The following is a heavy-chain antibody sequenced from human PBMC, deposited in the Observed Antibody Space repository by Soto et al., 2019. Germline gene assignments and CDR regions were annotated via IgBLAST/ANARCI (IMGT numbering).Heavy chain of an antibody. CDR1: GYTFTSYG. D-gene: IGHD2-15*01. J-gene: IGHJ4*02. CDR3: SRTPGYCIGGSCYSRFDY. V-gene: IGHV1-18*01. Sequence: QVQLVQSGAEVKKPGASVKVSCKASGYTFTSYGISWVRQAPGQGLEWMGWISAYNGNTNYAQKLQGRVTMTTDTSTSTAYMELSSLRSDDTAVYYWSRTPGYCIGGSCYSRFDYWGQGTLVTVSS. CDR2: ISAYNGNT.